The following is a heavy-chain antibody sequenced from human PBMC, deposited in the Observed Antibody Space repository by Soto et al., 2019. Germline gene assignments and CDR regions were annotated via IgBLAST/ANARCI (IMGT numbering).Heavy chain of an antibody. D-gene: IGHD3-10*01. CDR3: CSLDYGQWY. CDR2: INPRSGGT. V-gene: IGHV1-46*03. J-gene: IGHJ4*02. Sequence: ASVKVSCKASGYTFTSYYMHWVRQAPGQGLEWMGIINPRSGGTNSPQKFQGRVTMTRDTSTSTVYMELSSLRSEDTAVYYCCSLDYGQWYWGQGTLVTVSS. CDR1: GYTFTSYY.